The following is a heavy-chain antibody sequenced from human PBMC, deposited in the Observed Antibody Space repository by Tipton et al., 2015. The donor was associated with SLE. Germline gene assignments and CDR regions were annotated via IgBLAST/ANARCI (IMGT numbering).Heavy chain of an antibody. Sequence: TLSLTCTVSGGSISSYYWSWIRQPPGRGLEWIGYIYYSGSTNYNPSLKSRVTISVDTSKNQFSLKLSSVTAADTAVYYCTSGPLHDFWSGYEAAWGRGTLVKVSS. CDR1: GGSISSYY. D-gene: IGHD3-3*01. V-gene: IGHV4-59*01. CDR3: TSGPLHDFWSGYEAA. J-gene: IGHJ5*02. CDR2: IYYSGST.